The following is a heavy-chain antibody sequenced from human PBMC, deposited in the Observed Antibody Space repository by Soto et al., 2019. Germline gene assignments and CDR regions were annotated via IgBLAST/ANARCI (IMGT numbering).Heavy chain of an antibody. CDR1: FGSISSYH. Sequence: SYAVSLTCTRRFGSISSYHLTSIPQAPGKVLEWIWDIIHTGTNNYNPSLKSRVTMSVDTSTSQFSLKLTSVTAADTAVYYCARHLHRITISQGWGQGTLVTVSS. CDR3: ARHLHRITISQG. V-gene: IGHV4-34*12. D-gene: IGHD3-3*01. J-gene: IGHJ4*02. CDR2: IIHTGTN.